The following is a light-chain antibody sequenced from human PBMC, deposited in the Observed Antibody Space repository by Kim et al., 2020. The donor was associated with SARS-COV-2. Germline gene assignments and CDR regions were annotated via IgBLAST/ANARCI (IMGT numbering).Light chain of an antibody. CDR1: KLGDKY. CDR2: QDN. J-gene: IGLJ2*01. CDR3: QAWDSYTVI. Sequence: SVCLGQTVSITCSGDKLGDKYAFWYQQKPGQSPVVVIYQDNKRPSGIPERFSGSNSGNTATLTISGTQAMDEADYYCQAWDSYTVIFGGGTQLTVL. V-gene: IGLV3-1*01.